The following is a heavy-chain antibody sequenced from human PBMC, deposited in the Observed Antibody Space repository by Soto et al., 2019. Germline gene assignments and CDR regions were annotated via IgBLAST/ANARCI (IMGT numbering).Heavy chain of an antibody. D-gene: IGHD6-6*01. V-gene: IGHV2-70*01. J-gene: IGHJ4*02. CDR2: IDWDDDK. CDR1: GFSLSTSGMC. CDR3: ARALYSSPSPPFDY. Sequence: YGPPIVNPTQTLTLTCTFSGFSLSTSGMCVSWIRQPPGKALEWLALIDWDDDKYYSTSLKTRLTISKDTSKNQVVLTMTNMDPVDTATYYCARALYSSPSPPFDYWGQGTLVTVYS.